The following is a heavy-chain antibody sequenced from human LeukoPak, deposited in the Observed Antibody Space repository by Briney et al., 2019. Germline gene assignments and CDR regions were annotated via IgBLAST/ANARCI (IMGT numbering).Heavy chain of an antibody. Sequence: GGSLRLSCVASGFTFRSYSMNWVRQAPGKGLEWVSYISSSGSTIYYADSVKGRFTISRDNARNSLYLQMNSLRAEDTAVYYCARDTDQYCGRDCYVDYWGQGTLVTVSS. CDR3: ARDTDQYCGRDCYVDY. CDR1: GFTFRSYS. D-gene: IGHD2-21*02. J-gene: IGHJ4*02. V-gene: IGHV3-48*04. CDR2: ISSSGSTI.